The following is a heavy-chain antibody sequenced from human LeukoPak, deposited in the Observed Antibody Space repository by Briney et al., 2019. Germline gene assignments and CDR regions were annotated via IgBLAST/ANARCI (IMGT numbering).Heavy chain of an antibody. CDR3: TRDNSGYGNFDC. J-gene: IGHJ4*02. CDR1: EFTINKHW. CDR2: LNSDGSTT. D-gene: IGHD5-18*01. V-gene: IGHV3-74*01. Sequence: GGSLRLSCAASEFTINKHWMHWVRQAPGEGRVWVSHLNSDGSTTNYAGSVKGRFTISRDNAKNTPYLQMNSLQAEDTGVYYCTRDNSGYGNFDCWGQGTLVSVSS.